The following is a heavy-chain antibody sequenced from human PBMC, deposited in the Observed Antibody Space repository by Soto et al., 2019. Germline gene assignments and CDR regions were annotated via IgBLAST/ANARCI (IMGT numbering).Heavy chain of an antibody. Sequence: SETLSLTCTVSGGSISSSSYYWGWIRQPPGKGLEWIGSIYYSGSTYYNPSLKSRVTISVDTSKNQFSLKLSSVTAADTAVYYCARRVVTGDDYWGQGTLVTVSS. CDR2: IYYSGST. D-gene: IGHD7-27*01. J-gene: IGHJ4*02. CDR1: GGSISSSSYY. V-gene: IGHV4-39*01. CDR3: ARRVVTGDDY.